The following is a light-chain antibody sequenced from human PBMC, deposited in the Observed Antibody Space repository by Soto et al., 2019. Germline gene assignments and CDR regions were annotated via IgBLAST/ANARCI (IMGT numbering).Light chain of an antibody. Sequence: DIVMTQSPGSLSVSPGERATLSCKASQSVSSNLAWYQQKHGQAPGLVIYGASTRATGISARFSGSGSGTEFTLTISSLQSEDSAVYYCQQYYVWPLTFGPGTKVDIK. J-gene: IGKJ3*01. V-gene: IGKV3-15*01. CDR3: QQYYVWPLT. CDR1: QSVSSN. CDR2: GAS.